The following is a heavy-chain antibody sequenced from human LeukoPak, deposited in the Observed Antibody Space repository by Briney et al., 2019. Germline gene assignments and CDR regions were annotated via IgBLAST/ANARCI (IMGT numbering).Heavy chain of an antibody. Sequence: ASVKVSCKASGYTFTSYDINWVRQATGQGLEWMGWMNPNSGNTGYAQKFQGRVTMTRNTSISTAYMELSSLRSEDTAVYYCARSYDSSGYWLVLEGDDAFDIWGQGTMVTVSS. CDR1: GYTFTSYD. D-gene: IGHD3-22*01. CDR2: MNPNSGNT. V-gene: IGHV1-8*01. CDR3: ARSYDSSGYWLVLEGDDAFDI. J-gene: IGHJ3*02.